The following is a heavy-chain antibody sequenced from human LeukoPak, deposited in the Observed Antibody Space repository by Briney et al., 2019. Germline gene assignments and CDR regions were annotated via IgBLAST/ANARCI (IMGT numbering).Heavy chain of an antibody. Sequence: GQSLKIACTVYGFSLRTFWMGCMRQMPGKGLEWMGIIYPGDSDTRYSPSFQGQVTISADKSISTAYLQWSSLKASDTAMYYCSSTLSTSWFRFDIWGQGTMVTVSS. CDR3: SSTLSTSWFRFDI. D-gene: IGHD6-13*01. J-gene: IGHJ3*02. V-gene: IGHV5-51*01. CDR2: IYPGDSDT. CDR1: GFSLRTFW.